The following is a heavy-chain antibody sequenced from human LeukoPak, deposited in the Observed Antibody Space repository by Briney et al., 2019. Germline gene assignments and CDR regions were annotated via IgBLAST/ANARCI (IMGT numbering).Heavy chain of an antibody. CDR2: IYYSGST. CDR3: ARQEYSSGWYLGEFDY. V-gene: IGHV4-39*01. J-gene: IGHJ4*02. Sequence: SGTLSLTCTVSGGSISSSSYYWGWIRQPPGKGLEWIGSIYYSGSTYYNPSLKSRVTISVNTSKNQFSLKLSSVTAADTAVYYCARQEYSSGWYLGEFDYWGQGTLVTVSS. D-gene: IGHD6-19*01. CDR1: GGSISSSSYY.